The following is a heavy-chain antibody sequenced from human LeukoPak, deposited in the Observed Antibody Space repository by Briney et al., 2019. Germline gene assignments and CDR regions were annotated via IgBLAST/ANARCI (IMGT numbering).Heavy chain of an antibody. V-gene: IGHV4-39*01. CDR2: IYTSGST. CDR1: GGSISSSSYY. D-gene: IGHD2-2*02. Sequence: KPSETLSLTCTVSGGSISSSSYYWGWIRQPPGKGLEWIGRIYTSGSTNYNPSLKSRVTISVDTSKNQFSLKLSSVTAADTAVYYCAGSRGYQLLYGHSSFDYWGQGTLVTVSS. J-gene: IGHJ4*02. CDR3: AGSRGYQLLYGHSSFDY.